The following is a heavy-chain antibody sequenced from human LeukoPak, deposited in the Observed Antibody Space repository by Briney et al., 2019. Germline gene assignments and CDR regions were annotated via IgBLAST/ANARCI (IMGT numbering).Heavy chain of an antibody. D-gene: IGHD6-13*01. Sequence: VASVKVSCKASGYTFTSYGISWVRQAPGQGLEWMGWISAYNGNTNYAQKLQGRVTMTTDTSTSTAYMELRSLRSDDTAVYYCARDRPPKIAAAGPRPPWNWFDPWGQGTLVTVSS. CDR1: GYTFTSYG. V-gene: IGHV1-18*01. CDR3: ARDRPPKIAAAGPRPPWNWFDP. J-gene: IGHJ5*02. CDR2: ISAYNGNT.